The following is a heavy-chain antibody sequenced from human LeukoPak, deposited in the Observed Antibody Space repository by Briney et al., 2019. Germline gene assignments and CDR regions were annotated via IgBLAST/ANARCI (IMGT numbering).Heavy chain of an antibody. Sequence: PSQTLSLTCTVSGGSISSGSYYWSWIRQPAGKGLECIGRIYTSGSTNYNPSLKGRVTISVDTSKNQFSLKLSSVTAADTAVYYCARVYHYDFWSGYPSDAFDIWGQGTMVTVSS. V-gene: IGHV4-61*02. CDR2: IYTSGST. CDR3: ARVYHYDFWSGYPSDAFDI. J-gene: IGHJ3*02. CDR1: GGSISSGSYY. D-gene: IGHD3-3*01.